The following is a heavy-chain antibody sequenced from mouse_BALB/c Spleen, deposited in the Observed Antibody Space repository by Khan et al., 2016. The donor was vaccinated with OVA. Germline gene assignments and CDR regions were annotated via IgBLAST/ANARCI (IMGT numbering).Heavy chain of an antibody. D-gene: IGHD1-1*01. CDR3: TRGLNYYGSWFAY. CDR2: INTYPGEP. J-gene: IGHJ3*01. V-gene: IGHV9-1*02. CDR1: GYTFTNYG. Sequence: IQLVQSGPELKKPGETVKISCKASGYTFTNYGMNWVKQAPGKALKWMGWINTYPGEPTYADDFKGRFAFSLDTSASTAYWQINNLKNEDMAIYFCTRGLNYYGSWFAYWGQGTLVTVSA.